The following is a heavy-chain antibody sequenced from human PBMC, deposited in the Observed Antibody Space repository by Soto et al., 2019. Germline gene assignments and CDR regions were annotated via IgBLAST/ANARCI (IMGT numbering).Heavy chain of an antibody. V-gene: IGHV3-15*01. J-gene: IGHJ5*02. CDR3: TSQVGIAARPGNWFDP. CDR1: GFTFSNAW. CDR2: IKSKTDGGTT. D-gene: IGHD6-6*01. Sequence: EVQLVESGGGLVKPGGSLRLSCAASGFTFSNAWMSWVRQAPGKGLEWVGRIKSKTDGGTTDYAAPVKGRFTISRDDSKNTLYLQMNSLKTEDTAVYYCTSQVGIAARPGNWFDPWGQGTLVTVSS.